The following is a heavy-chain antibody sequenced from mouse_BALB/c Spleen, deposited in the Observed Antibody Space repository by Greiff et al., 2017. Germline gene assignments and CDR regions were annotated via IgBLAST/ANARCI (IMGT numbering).Heavy chain of an antibody. CDR3: ARGTMALYYYAMDY. CDR2: ISYSGST. J-gene: IGHJ4*01. Sequence: EVQLQESGPGLVKPSQSLSLTCTVTGYSITSDYAWNWIRQFPGNKLEWMGYISYSGSTSYNPSLKSRISITRDTSKNQFFLQLNSVTTEDTATYYCARGTMALYYYAMDYWGQGTSVTVSS. V-gene: IGHV3-2*02. D-gene: IGHD1-1*02. CDR1: GYSITSDYA.